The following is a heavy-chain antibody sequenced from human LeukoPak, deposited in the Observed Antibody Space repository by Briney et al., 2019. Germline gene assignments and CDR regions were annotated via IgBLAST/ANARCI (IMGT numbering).Heavy chain of an antibody. Sequence: PSQTLSLTCTVSGGSISSGSYYWSWIRQPAGKGLEWIGRIYTSGSTNYNPSLKSRVTISVDTSKNQFSLKLSSETAADTAVYYCASTTLDYYDSSGPPFDYWGQGTLVTVSS. CDR3: ASTTLDYYDSSGPPFDY. CDR1: GGSISSGSYY. D-gene: IGHD3-22*01. V-gene: IGHV4-61*02. J-gene: IGHJ4*02. CDR2: IYTSGST.